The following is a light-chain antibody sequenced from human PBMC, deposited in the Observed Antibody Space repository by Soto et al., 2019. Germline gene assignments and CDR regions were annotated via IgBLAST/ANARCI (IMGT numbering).Light chain of an antibody. J-gene: IGLJ3*02. CDR1: SSNIGAGYD. CDR2: GNS. Sequence: QSVLTQPPSVSGAPGQRVTISCTGSSSNIGAGYDVHWYQQLPGTAPKLLIYGNSNRPSGVPDRFSGSKSRTSASLAITGLQAEEEADYYCQSYDSSLSGWVFGGGTKVTVL. CDR3: QSYDSSLSGWV. V-gene: IGLV1-40*01.